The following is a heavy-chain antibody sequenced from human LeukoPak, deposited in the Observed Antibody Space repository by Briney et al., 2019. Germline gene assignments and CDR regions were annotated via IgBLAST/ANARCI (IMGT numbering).Heavy chain of an antibody. Sequence: GGSLRLSCAASGFIVSSNYISWDRQAPGKGLEWVSVFYSGGGTSYADSVKGRFTISRDSSKNTVYLQMDSLRAEDTAVYYCARGDRAAVGPFDYWGQGTLVTVSS. J-gene: IGHJ4*02. D-gene: IGHD6-13*01. CDR1: GFIVSSNY. V-gene: IGHV3-53*01. CDR2: FYSGGGT. CDR3: ARGDRAAVGPFDY.